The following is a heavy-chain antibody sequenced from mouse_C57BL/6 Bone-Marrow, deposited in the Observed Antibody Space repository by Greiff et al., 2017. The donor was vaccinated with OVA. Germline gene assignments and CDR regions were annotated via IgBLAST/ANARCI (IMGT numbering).Heavy chain of an antibody. J-gene: IGHJ2*01. V-gene: IGHV5-6*01. D-gene: IGHD4-1*01. CDR1: GFTFSSYG. CDR3: ARPELGRGGFDY. CDR2: ISSGGSYT. Sequence: EVKLVESGGDLVKPGGSLKLSCAASGFTFSSYGMSWVRQTPDKRLEWVATISSGGSYTYYPDSVKGRFTISRDNAKNTLYLQMSSLKSEDTAMYYCARPELGRGGFDYWGKGTTLTVSS.